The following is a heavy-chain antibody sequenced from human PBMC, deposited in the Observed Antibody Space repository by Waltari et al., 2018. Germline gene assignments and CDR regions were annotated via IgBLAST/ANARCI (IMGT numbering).Heavy chain of an antibody. CDR3: AKLAFTYSGSYFDY. D-gene: IGHD1-26*01. J-gene: IGHJ4*02. V-gene: IGHV3-23*03. CDR1: GFTFSSYA. Sequence: EVQLLESGGGLVQPGGSLRLSCAASGFTFSSYAMSWVRQAPGKGLEWVSVIYRGGSSTYYADSVKGRFTISRDNSKNTLYLQMNSLRAEDTAVYYCAKLAFTYSGSYFDYWGQGTLVTVSS. CDR2: IYRGGSST.